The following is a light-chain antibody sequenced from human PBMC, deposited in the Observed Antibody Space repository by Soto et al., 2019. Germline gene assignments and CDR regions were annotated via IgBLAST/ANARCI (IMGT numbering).Light chain of an antibody. V-gene: IGLV2-14*01. CDR3: SSYAGTSTYV. CDR2: EVS. Sequence: QSVLTQPASVSGSPGQSITISCSGTSSDVGGYNYVSWYQQHPGNAPKLMIYEVSNRPSGVSHRFSGSKSGNTASLTISGLQAEDEADYSCSSYAGTSTYVFGTGTKLTVL. J-gene: IGLJ1*01. CDR1: SSDVGGYNY.